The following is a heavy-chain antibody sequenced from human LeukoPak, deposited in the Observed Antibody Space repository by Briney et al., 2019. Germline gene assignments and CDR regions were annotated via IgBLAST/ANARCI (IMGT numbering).Heavy chain of an antibody. V-gene: IGHV3-21*01. CDR3: ARGNTGSHDAFDI. CDR1: GFTFSSYG. J-gene: IGHJ3*02. Sequence: GGSLRLSCAVSGFTFSSYGMSWVRQAPGKGLEWVSAISGSGGNTYYADSVKGRFTISRDNAKNSLYLQMNSLRAEDTAVYYCARGNTGSHDAFDIWGQGTMVTVSS. CDR2: ISGSGGNT. D-gene: IGHD1-14*01.